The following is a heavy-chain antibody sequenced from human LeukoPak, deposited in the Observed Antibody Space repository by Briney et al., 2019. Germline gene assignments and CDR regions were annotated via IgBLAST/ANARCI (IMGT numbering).Heavy chain of an antibody. Sequence: PGGSLRLSCAASIFTFSRYPMHWVRQAPGKGLDWVAVISFDGSHKYYADSVKGRFIISRDNSKNSLYLQMNSLRAEDTAVYYCARDQAWLSRSFDYWGQGTLVTVSS. V-gene: IGHV3-30*04. CDR2: ISFDGSHK. D-gene: IGHD3-9*01. J-gene: IGHJ4*02. CDR1: IFTFSRYP. CDR3: ARDQAWLSRSFDY.